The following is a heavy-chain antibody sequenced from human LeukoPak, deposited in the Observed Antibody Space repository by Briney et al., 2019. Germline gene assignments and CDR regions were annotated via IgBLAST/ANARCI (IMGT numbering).Heavy chain of an antibody. D-gene: IGHD3-3*01. V-gene: IGHV5-51*01. CDR2: IYPGDSAT. Sequence: GQSLKISCKGSGYSFTSYWISWVRQMPGKGLEWMGIIYPGDSATRYSPSFQGQVTISADKSISTAYLQWSSLKASDTAMYYCARLLKLRFLEWFRARHYYYYMDVWGKGTTVTVSS. J-gene: IGHJ6*03. CDR3: ARLLKLRFLEWFRARHYYYYMDV. CDR1: GYSFTSYW.